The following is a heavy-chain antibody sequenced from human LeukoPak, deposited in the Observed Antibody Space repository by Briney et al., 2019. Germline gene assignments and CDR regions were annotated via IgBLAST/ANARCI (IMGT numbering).Heavy chain of an antibody. CDR2: IYYSGST. J-gene: IGHJ4*02. CDR1: GGSISSSSYY. V-gene: IGHV4-39*07. D-gene: IGHD5-18*01. Sequence: SETLSLTCTVSGGSISSSSYYWGWIRQPPGKGLEWIGSIYYSGSTYYNPSLKSRVTISVDTSKNQFSLKLSSVTAADTAVYYCARTDTAMVTWYFDYWGQGTLVTVSS. CDR3: ARTDTAMVTWYFDY.